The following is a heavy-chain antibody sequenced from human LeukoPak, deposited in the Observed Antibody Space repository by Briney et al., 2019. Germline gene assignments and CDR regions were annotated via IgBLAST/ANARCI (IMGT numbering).Heavy chain of an antibody. CDR2: IYYSGST. CDR1: GGSFSGYY. D-gene: IGHD5-12*01. J-gene: IGHJ6*03. CDR3: AVRPDIVATGYYYYMDV. V-gene: IGHV4-34*01. Sequence: SETLSLTCAVYGGSFSGYYWGWIRQPPGKGLEGFGSIYYSGSTYYNSSLKSRVTMSVDTSKNQFSLKLSSVTAADTAVYYCAVRPDIVATGYYYYMDVWGKGTTVTISS.